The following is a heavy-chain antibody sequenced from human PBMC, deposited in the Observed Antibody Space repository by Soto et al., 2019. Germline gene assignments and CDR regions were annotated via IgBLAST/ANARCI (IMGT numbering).Heavy chain of an antibody. D-gene: IGHD3-16*01. CDR1: GYSFTSYW. CDR2: IYPGDSDT. J-gene: IGHJ3*01. Sequence: PGESLKISCKGSGYSFTSYWIGWVRQMPGKGLEWMGIIYPGDSDTRYSPSFQGQVTISADKSISTAHLQWSSLKASDTAMYYWAGGLGELYPHDAFDFGAQGKMATVSS. V-gene: IGHV5-51*01. CDR3: AGGLGELYPHDAFDF.